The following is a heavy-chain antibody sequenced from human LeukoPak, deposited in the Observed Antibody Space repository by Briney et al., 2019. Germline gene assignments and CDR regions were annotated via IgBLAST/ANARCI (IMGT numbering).Heavy chain of an antibody. Sequence: PSGTLSLTCAVSGGSISSSNWWSSVRQPPGKGLEWIGEIYHSGSTNYNPSLKSRVTISVDKSKNQFSLKLSSVTAADTAVYYCARGIYGDSYNWFDPWGQGTLVTVSS. V-gene: IGHV4-4*02. J-gene: IGHJ5*02. CDR2: IYHSGST. CDR3: ARGIYGDSYNWFDP. D-gene: IGHD4-17*01. CDR1: GGSISSSNW.